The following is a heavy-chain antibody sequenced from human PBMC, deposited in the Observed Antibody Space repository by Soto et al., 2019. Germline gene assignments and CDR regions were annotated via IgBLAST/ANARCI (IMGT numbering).Heavy chain of an antibody. Sequence: SETLSLTCTVSGGSISSYYWSCIRQPPGKGLEWIGYIYYSGSTNYNPSLKSRVTISVDTSKNQFSLKLTSVTAADTAVYYCASGGAAAGPVDWFAPWGQGTLVPVSS. D-gene: IGHD6-13*01. CDR1: GGSISSYY. CDR3: ASGGAAAGPVDWFAP. CDR2: IYYSGST. V-gene: IGHV4-59*08. J-gene: IGHJ5*02.